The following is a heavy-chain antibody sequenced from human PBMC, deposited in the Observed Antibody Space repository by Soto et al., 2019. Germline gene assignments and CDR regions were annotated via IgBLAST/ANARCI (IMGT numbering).Heavy chain of an antibody. CDR3: AKIFYDGSGFYSGQYYFDS. V-gene: IGHV3-23*01. CDR1: GFSFSGQP. CDR2: ISGSGGTT. Sequence: GGSLRLSCGVSGFSFSGQPMSWVRQAPGKGLEWVSVISGSGGTTYYADSVKGRFTVSRDNSKNSLYLQMNSLNAEDTAIYYCAKIFYDGSGFYSGQYYFDSWGQGTLVTVSS. J-gene: IGHJ4*02. D-gene: IGHD3-22*01.